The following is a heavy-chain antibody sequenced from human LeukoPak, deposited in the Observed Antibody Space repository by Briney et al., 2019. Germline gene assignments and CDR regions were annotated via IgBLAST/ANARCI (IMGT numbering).Heavy chain of an antibody. D-gene: IGHD1-1*01. V-gene: IGHV4-34*01. Sequence: SETLSLTCAVDGGSFSGYYWSWIRQPPGKGLEWIGEINHSGSTNYNPSLKSRVTISVDTSKNQFSLKLSSVTAADTAVYYCARGLDSGTYYFDYWGQGTLVTVSS. CDR1: GGSFSGYY. CDR2: INHSGST. CDR3: ARGLDSGTYYFDY. J-gene: IGHJ4*02.